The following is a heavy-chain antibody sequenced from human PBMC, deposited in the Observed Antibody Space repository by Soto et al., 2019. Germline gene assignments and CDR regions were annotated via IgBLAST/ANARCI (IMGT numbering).Heavy chain of an antibody. CDR2: IYSGGST. J-gene: IGHJ3*02. CDR3: AIRLALDAFDI. D-gene: IGHD2-21*01. CDR1: GFTVSSNY. V-gene: IGHV3-53*02. Sequence: EVQLVETGGGLIQPGGSLRLSCAASGFTVSSNYMSWVRQAPGKGLEWVSAIYSGGSTYYADSVKGRFTISRDNSKNTLYLQMNSLRAEDTAVYYCAIRLALDAFDIWCQGTMVTVSS.